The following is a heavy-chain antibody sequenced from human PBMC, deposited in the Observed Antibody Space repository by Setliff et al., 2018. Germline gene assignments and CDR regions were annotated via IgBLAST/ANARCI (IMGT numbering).Heavy chain of an antibody. D-gene: IGHD3-22*01. J-gene: IGHJ3*02. CDR2: IRPYIGHT. CDR1: GYNLDDFG. CDR3: ARVVAHTHFYDRSDYYFDGLDI. V-gene: IGHV1-18*01. Sequence: VSCKASGYNLDDFGINWLRQAPGQGLEWMGWIRPYIGHTIYAQKFQGRVTMTTDAPTSTAYMELTSLRHDDTAVYYCARVVAHTHFYDRSDYYFDGLDIWGQEAKVTVSS.